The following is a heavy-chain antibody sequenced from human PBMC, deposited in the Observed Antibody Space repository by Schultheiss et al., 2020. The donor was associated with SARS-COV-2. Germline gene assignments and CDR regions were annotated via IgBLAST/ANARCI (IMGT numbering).Heavy chain of an antibody. CDR1: GGSFSGYY. V-gene: IGHV4-34*01. J-gene: IGHJ6*03. CDR3: ARKRQGYTDV. CDR2: INHSGST. Sequence: SETLSLTCAVYGGSFSGYYWSWIRQPPGKGLEWIGEINHSGSTNYNPSLKSRVTISVDTSKNQFSLKLSSVTAADTAVYYCARKRQGYTDVWGKGTTVTVSS.